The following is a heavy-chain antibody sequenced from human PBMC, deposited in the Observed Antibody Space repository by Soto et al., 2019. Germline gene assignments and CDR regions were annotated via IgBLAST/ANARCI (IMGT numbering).Heavy chain of an antibody. CDR2: IYTSGST. V-gene: IGHV4-4*07. Sequence: SEPLSLPCTVPGGSISSYYWSWIRQPAGKGMEWIVSIYTSGSTNYKTYLKSRVTMSVDTSKNQFSMKLSSVTAADTAVYYCARIGGIRGYRYGYFDXFDPWGQGTLVTVXS. CDR3: ARIGGIRGYRYGYFDXFDP. J-gene: IGHJ5*02. D-gene: IGHD5-18*01. CDR1: GGSISSYY.